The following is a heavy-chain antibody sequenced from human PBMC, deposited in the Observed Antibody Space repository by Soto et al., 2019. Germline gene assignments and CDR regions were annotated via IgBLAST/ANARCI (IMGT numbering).Heavy chain of an antibody. CDR2: ISYDGSNK. V-gene: IGHV3-30-3*01. CDR1: GFTFSSYA. D-gene: IGHD5-12*01. CDR3: ARDNIVATTAGIDY. Sequence: QVQLVESGGGVVQPGRSLRLSCAASGFTFSSYAMHWVRQAPGKGLKWVAVISYDGSNKYYADSVKGRFTISRDNSKNTLYLQMNSLRAEDTAVYYCARDNIVATTAGIDYWGQGTLVTVSS. J-gene: IGHJ4*02.